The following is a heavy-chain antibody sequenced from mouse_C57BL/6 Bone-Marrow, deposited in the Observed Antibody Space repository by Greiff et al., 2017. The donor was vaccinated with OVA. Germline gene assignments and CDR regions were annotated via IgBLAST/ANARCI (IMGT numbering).Heavy chain of an antibody. CDR2: IWSGGST. CDR1: GFSLTSYG. V-gene: IGHV2-2*01. Sequence: VMLVESGPGLVQPSQSLSITCTVSGFSLTSYGVHWVRQSPGKGLEWLGVIWSGGSTDYNAAFISRLSISKDNSKSQVFFKMNSLQADDTAIYYCARATHWYFDVWGTGTTVTVSS. CDR3: ARATHWYFDV. D-gene: IGHD1-1*01. J-gene: IGHJ1*03.